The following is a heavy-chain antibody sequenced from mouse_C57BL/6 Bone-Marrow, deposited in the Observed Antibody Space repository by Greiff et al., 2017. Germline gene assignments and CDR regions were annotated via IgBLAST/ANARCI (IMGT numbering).Heavy chain of an antibody. CDR1: GFTFSDYG. D-gene: IGHD1-1*01. V-gene: IGHV5-17*01. CDR2: IRSCSSTI. CDR3: AITTVPYWYFDV. J-gene: IGHJ1*03. Sequence: EVQLQESGGGLVKPGGSLKLSCAASGFTFSDYGMHWVRQAPEKGLEWVAYIRSCSSTIYYADTVKGRFTISIDNAKNTLFLQLTSLRSEDTAMYYCAITTVPYWYFDVWGTGTTVTVSS.